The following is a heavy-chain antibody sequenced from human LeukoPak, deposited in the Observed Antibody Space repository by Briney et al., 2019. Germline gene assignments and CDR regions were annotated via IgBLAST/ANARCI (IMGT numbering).Heavy chain of an antibody. V-gene: IGHV3-7*01. J-gene: IGHJ4*02. CDR2: IKPSGTET. Sequence: GGSLRLSCAASGFTFSTYWMTWVRQAPGKGLEWVANIKPSGTETYYGDPVKGRFTISRENAKNLLYLQMSSLRAEDTAVYSCGRFGDEAGIDNWGQGTLVTVSS. CDR3: GRFGDEAGIDN. CDR1: GFTFSTYW. D-gene: IGHD3-10*01.